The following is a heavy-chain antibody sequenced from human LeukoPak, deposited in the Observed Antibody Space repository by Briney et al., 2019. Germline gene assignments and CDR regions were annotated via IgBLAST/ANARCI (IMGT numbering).Heavy chain of an antibody. V-gene: IGHV4-34*01. CDR2: INHSGSN. CDR1: GASFSGYY. D-gene: IGHD5-18*01. CDR3: ARGQKYTSGYTVTELGSRYFDY. J-gene: IGHJ4*02. Sequence: SETLSLTCAVYGASFSGYYWSWIRQPPGKGLEWVWEINHSGSNNYNPSLKSRVTISVDTSKNQFSLKLSSVTAADTAVYYCARGQKYTSGYTVTELGSRYFDYWGQGTLVTVSS.